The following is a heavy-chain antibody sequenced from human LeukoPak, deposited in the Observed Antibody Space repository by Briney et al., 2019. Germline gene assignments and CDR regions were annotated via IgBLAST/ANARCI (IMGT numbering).Heavy chain of an antibody. Sequence: PSVKVSCKASGYTFTSYGISWVRQAPGQGLEWMGWISAYNGNTNYAQKLQGRVTMTTDTSTSTAYMELRSLRSDDTAVYYCAYCGGDCYSRWFDPWGQGTLVTVSS. V-gene: IGHV1-18*01. J-gene: IGHJ5*02. CDR2: ISAYNGNT. CDR1: GYTFTSYG. CDR3: AYCGGDCYSRWFDP. D-gene: IGHD2-21*02.